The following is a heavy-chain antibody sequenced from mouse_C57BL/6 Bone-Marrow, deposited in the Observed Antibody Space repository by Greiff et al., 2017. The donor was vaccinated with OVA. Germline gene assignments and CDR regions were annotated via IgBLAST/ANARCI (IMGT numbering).Heavy chain of an antibody. Sequence: EVMLVESGGGLVKPGGSLKLSCAASGFTFTSYSMPWVRQTPEKGLEWVGTISDGGSYTNYPDNVKGRFTISRDNAKNNLYLQMSHLTSEDTAMYYCANYVPYAMDYWGQGTSVTVSS. CDR2: ISDGGSYT. J-gene: IGHJ4*01. V-gene: IGHV5-4*03. CDR1: GFTFTSYS. CDR3: ANYVPYAMDY.